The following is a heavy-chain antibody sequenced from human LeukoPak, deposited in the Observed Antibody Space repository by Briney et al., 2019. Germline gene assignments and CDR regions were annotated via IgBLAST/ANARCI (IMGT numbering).Heavy chain of an antibody. CDR3: AYGTFDDYGDYDRGDYFDH. CDR2: IYYSGLT. D-gene: IGHD4-17*01. J-gene: IGHJ4*02. V-gene: IGHV4-39*02. Sequence: SETLSLTCTVSGASISSSSSSWGWVRQPPGKGPEWIGSIYYSGLTYDNPSLKSRVSISVDPSKNHFSLKVSSVTAADTAVYYCAYGTFDDYGDYDRGDYFDHWGQGTLVTVSS. CDR1: GASISSSSSS.